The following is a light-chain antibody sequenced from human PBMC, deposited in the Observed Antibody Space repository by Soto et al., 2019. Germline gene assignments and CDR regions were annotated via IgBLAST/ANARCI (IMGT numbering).Light chain of an antibody. CDR3: QQYGSSLT. CDR1: QSVSSSY. Sequence: EIVLTQSPGTLSLSPGERATLSCRASQSVSSSYLAWYQQKPGQAPRLLIYGASTRATGIPDRFSGSGSGTDFTVTISRLEPEDFVVYYCQQYGSSLTVGGGTKVESK. V-gene: IGKV3-20*01. J-gene: IGKJ4*01. CDR2: GAS.